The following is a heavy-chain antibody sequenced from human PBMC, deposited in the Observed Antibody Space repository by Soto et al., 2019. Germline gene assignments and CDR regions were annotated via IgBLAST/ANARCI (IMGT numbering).Heavy chain of an antibody. CDR3: AKDVTMIVVAASPRLDV. J-gene: IGHJ6*02. CDR2: ISGSGDST. D-gene: IGHD3-22*01. V-gene: IGHV3-23*01. CDR1: GFTFSSYA. Sequence: GVSLRLSCAASGFTFSSYAMSWVRQAPGKGLEWVSAISGSGDSTYYADLVKSRFTSSRDNSKNTLYLQMNSLRAEDTAVYYCAKDVTMIVVAASPRLDVWGQGTTVTSP.